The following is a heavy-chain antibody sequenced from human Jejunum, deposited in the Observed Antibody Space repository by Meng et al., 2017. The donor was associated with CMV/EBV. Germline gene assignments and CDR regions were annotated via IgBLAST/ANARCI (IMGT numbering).Heavy chain of an antibody. CDR3: ASLTHYDFWSGSNY. CDR1: GFTFSAYS. V-gene: IGHV3-48*04. D-gene: IGHD3-3*01. J-gene: IGHJ4*02. Sequence: SGFTFSAYSMNWVRQAPGKGPEWLSYISSSLNNVYYADSVKGRFTISRDNAKNSLFLQMDSPRPEDTAVYYCASLTHYDFWSGSNYWGQGALVTVSS. CDR2: ISSSLNNV.